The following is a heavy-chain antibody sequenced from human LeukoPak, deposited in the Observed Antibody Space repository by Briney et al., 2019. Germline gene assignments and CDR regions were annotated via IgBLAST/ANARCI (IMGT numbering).Heavy chain of an antibody. CDR1: GFMLSSTW. Sequence: GGSLRLSCAASGFMLSSTWMHWVRQAPGKGLVWVSRINSDATSTSYADSVKGRFTISRDNSKNTLYLQMNSLRAEDTAVYYCAKTPPPPKGGATSYFDYWGQGTLVTVSS. V-gene: IGHV3-74*01. CDR3: AKTPPPPKGGATSYFDY. J-gene: IGHJ4*02. D-gene: IGHD1-26*01. CDR2: INSDATST.